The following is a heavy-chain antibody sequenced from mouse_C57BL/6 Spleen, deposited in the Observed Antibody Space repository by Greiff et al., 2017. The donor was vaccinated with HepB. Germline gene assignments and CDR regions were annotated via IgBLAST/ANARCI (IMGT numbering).Heavy chain of an antibody. V-gene: IGHV1-59*01. D-gene: IGHD2-1*01. CDR1: GYTFTSYW. Sequence: QVQLQQPGAELVRPGTSVKLSCKASGYTFTSYWMHWVKQRPGQGLEWIGVIDPSDSYTNYNQKFKGKATLTVDTSSSTAYMQLSSLTSEDSAVYYCARLYGNYVWFAYWGQGTLVTVSA. CDR2: IDPSDSYT. CDR3: ARLYGNYVWFAY. J-gene: IGHJ3*01.